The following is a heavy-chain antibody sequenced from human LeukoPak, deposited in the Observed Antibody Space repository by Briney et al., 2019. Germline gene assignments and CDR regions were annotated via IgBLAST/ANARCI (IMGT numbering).Heavy chain of an antibody. CDR2: ISYDGSNI. CDR1: GFTFSSYG. V-gene: IGHV3-30*18. D-gene: IGHD2-15*01. Sequence: GGSLRLSCAASGFTFSSYGMHWVRQAPGKGLEWVAVISYDGSNIYYADSVKGRFTITRDNSKNTLYLQMNSLRAEDTAVYYCAKPQLVGYYYYGMDVWGQGTTVTVSS. CDR3: AKPQLVGYYYYGMDV. J-gene: IGHJ6*02.